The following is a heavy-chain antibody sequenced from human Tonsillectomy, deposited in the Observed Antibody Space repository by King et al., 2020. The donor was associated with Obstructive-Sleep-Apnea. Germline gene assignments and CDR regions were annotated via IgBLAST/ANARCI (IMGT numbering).Heavy chain of an antibody. CDR1: GITFSSYS. CDR2: ISSSTSTI. J-gene: IGHJ3*01. D-gene: IGHD3-16*01. CDR3: ATGGPDAFDF. Sequence: QLVQSGGGLVQPGGSLRLSCAASGITFSSYSMNWVRQAPGKGLECVSYISSSTSTIYYADSVKGRFTISSDNAKNSLYLQMNSLRAEDTAVYYCATGGPDAFDFWGRGTMVTVSS. V-gene: IGHV3-48*04.